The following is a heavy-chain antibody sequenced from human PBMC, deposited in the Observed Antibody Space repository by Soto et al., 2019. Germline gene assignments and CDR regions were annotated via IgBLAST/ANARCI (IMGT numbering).Heavy chain of an antibody. CDR1: GFTFSSYA. J-gene: IGHJ6*02. V-gene: IGHV3-23*01. CDR3: AKFADFTYYYYCYGMDV. CDR2: ISGSGGST. Sequence: EVQLLESGGGLVQPGGSLRLSCAASGFTFSSYAMSWVRQAPGKGLEWVSAISGSGGSTYYADSVKGRFTISRDNSKNTLYLQMDSLRAEDTAVYYCAKFADFTYYYYCYGMDVWGQGTTVTVSS.